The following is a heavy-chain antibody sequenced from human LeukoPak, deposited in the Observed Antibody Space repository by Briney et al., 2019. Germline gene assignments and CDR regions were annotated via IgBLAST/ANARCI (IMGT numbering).Heavy chain of an antibody. CDR1: EFSVGSNY. CDR2: ISSSSSYI. D-gene: IGHD1-26*01. J-gene: IGHJ4*02. V-gene: IGHV3-21*01. Sequence: GGSLRLSCAASEFSVGSNYMNWVRQAPGKGLEWVSSISSSSSYIYYADSVKGRFTISRDNAKNSLYLQMHSLRAEDTAVYYCARDLMGWDLHYFDYWGQGTLVTVSS. CDR3: ARDLMGWDLHYFDY.